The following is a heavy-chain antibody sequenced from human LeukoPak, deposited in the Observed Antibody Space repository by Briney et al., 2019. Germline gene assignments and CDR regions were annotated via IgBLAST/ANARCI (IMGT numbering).Heavy chain of an antibody. CDR3: ARAGSGWSFVY. CDR2: VSHSGNT. V-gene: IGHV4-59*01. Sequence: KPSETLSLTCTVSGVSISTYYWNWIRQPPGKGLEWIGYVSHSGNTNCNPSLKSRVTMSLDTSKNHFSLSLSSVNAADTAVYYCARAGSGWSFVYWGQGSLVTVSS. J-gene: IGHJ4*02. D-gene: IGHD6-19*01. CDR1: GVSISTYY.